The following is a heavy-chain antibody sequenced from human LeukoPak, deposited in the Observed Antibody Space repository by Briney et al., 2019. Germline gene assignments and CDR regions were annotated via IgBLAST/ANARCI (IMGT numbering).Heavy chain of an antibody. Sequence: PGGSLRLSCAASGFTFSSYSMNWVRQAPGKGLEWVSAISGSGGSTYYEDSVKGRFTISRDNSKNTLYLQMNSLRAEDTAVYYCAKAIEMATIFDAFDIWGQGTMVTVSS. CDR3: AKAIEMATIFDAFDI. J-gene: IGHJ3*02. V-gene: IGHV3-23*01. CDR2: ISGSGGST. CDR1: GFTFSSYS. D-gene: IGHD5-12*01.